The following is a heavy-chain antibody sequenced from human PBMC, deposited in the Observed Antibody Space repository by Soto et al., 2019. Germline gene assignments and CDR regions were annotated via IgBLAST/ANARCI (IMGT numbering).Heavy chain of an antibody. Sequence: PGGSLRLSCAAPGFTFSSYAMHWVRQAPGKGLEWVAVISYDGSNKYYADSVKGRFTISRDNSKNTLYLQMNSLRAEDTAVYYCARDPRSSIGKYYYYYGMDVWGQGTTVTVSS. CDR1: GFTFSSYA. CDR2: ISYDGSNK. J-gene: IGHJ6*02. CDR3: ARDPRSSIGKYYYYYGMDV. D-gene: IGHD6-13*01. V-gene: IGHV3-30-3*01.